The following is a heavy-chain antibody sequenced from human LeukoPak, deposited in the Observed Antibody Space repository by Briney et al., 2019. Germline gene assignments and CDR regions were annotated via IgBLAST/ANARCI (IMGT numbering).Heavy chain of an antibody. CDR1: GFTFSSYA. Sequence: GGSLRLSCAASGFTFSSYAMSWVRHAPRKGLEWVSAISGSGGSTYYADSVKGRFTISRDNSKNTLYLQMNSLRAEDTAVYYCAKEPRFLEWLPNYFDYWGQGTLVTVSS. J-gene: IGHJ4*02. CDR3: AKEPRFLEWLPNYFDY. D-gene: IGHD3-3*01. CDR2: ISGSGGST. V-gene: IGHV3-23*01.